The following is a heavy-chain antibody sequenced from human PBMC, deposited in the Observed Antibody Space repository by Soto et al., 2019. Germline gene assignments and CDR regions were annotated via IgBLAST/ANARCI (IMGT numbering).Heavy chain of an antibody. D-gene: IGHD6-6*01. CDR3: ARSIGSSSFYFDF. CDR2: VIPVFGTT. CDR1: VGTFSNYA. V-gene: IGHV1-69*01. J-gene: IGHJ4*02. Sequence: QVQLVQSGAEVKKPGSSVKVSCKASVGTFSNYAISWVRQAPGQGLEWMGGVIPVFGTTHYAQKFEGRVTITADDSTNTDMELRGLRSEDTALYYCARSIGSSSFYFDFWGQGTLITVSS.